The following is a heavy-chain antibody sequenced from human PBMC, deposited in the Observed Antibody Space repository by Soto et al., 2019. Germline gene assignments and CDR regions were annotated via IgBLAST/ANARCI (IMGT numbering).Heavy chain of an antibody. J-gene: IGHJ5*02. Sequence: SSETLSLTCTVSGGSISSYYWSWIRQPPGKGLEWIGYIYYSGSTNYNPSLKSRVTISVDTSKNQFSLKLSSVTAADTAVYYCARMGEGGEDYNWFDPWAQGTLVTVS. CDR1: GGSISSYY. CDR2: IYYSGST. V-gene: IGHV4-59*01. CDR3: ARMGEGGEDYNWFDP. D-gene: IGHD1-26*01.